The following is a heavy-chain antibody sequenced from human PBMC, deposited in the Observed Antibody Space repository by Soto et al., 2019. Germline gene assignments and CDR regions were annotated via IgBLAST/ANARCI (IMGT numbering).Heavy chain of an antibody. CDR2: IIPLFGTT. J-gene: IGHJ5*01. CDR3: ARGATHGSSWYFWFDP. Sequence: GASVKVFCKASGGTLSTYSINWVRQAPGQGLEWMGGIIPLFGTTNYAQKFKGRVTITADESTSTAYMELSSLRAEDAAVYYCARGATHGSSWYFWFDPWGQGTLVTVSS. V-gene: IGHV1-69*13. CDR1: GGTLSTYS. D-gene: IGHD6-13*01.